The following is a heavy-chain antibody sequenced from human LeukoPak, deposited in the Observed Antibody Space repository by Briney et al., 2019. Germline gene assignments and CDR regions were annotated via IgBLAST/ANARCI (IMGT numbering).Heavy chain of an antibody. CDR1: GFTFSSYA. CDR2: ISGSGGST. V-gene: IGHV3-23*01. J-gene: IGHJ4*02. Sequence: PGGSLRLSCAASGFTFSSYAMSWVRQAPGKGLEWVSAISGSGGSTYYADSVKGRFTISRDNSKNTLYLQMNSLRAEDTAVYYCAKDDSSGYYYPVFWNYWGQGTLVTVSS. D-gene: IGHD3-22*01. CDR3: AKDDSSGYYYPVFWNY.